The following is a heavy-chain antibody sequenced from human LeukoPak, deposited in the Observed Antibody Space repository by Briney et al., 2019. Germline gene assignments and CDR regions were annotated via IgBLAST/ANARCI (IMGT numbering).Heavy chain of an antibody. Sequence: PSETLSLTCTVSGGSISSSSYYWGWIRQPPGKGLEWLGRIYYSGSPYYNPSLKSRVTISVDTSKNQFSLKLSSVTAADTAVYYCARANYGDYPIDYWGQGTLVTVSS. D-gene: IGHD4-17*01. V-gene: IGHV4-39*01. CDR1: GGSISSSSYY. J-gene: IGHJ4*02. CDR3: ARANYGDYPIDY. CDR2: IYYSGSP.